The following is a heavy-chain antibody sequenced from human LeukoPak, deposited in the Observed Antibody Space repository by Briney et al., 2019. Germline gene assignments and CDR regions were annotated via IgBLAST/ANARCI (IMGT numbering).Heavy chain of an antibody. CDR2: INKSSSNK. Sequence: GGSLRLSCEASGFTFSSYSMNWVRQAPGKGLEWVASINKSSSNKYYEDYVKGRFTISRDNAKNSLYLQMNRQRAEDTAVYYCARGLPFDYWGQGTLVTVSS. CDR1: GFTFSSYS. CDR3: ARGLPFDY. J-gene: IGHJ4*02. V-gene: IGHV3-21*01.